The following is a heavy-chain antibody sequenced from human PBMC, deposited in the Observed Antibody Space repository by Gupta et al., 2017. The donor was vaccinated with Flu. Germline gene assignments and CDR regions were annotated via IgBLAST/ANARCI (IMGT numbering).Heavy chain of an antibody. Sequence: QVQLVQSGAEVKKPGASVKVSCKAFGYNLQDLYIHWVRQAPGQGLEWMGYINPDTGVANYAQKFQGRVTMTRDTSVNTAYMELTELTSDDTAVYYCGRVGTILSLDYWGQGTLVSVSS. CDR1: GYNLQDLY. D-gene: IGHD1-26*01. CDR3: GRVGTILSLDY. J-gene: IGHJ4*02. CDR2: INPDTGVA. V-gene: IGHV1-2*02.